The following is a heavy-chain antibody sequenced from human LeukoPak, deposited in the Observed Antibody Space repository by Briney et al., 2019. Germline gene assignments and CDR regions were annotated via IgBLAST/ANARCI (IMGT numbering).Heavy chain of an antibody. CDR2: ISGSGGST. CDR3: AKDFDIAAAGTLWFDP. J-gene: IGHJ5*02. V-gene: IGHV3-23*01. D-gene: IGHD6-13*01. CDR1: GFTFSSYA. Sequence: GGSLRLSCAASGFTFSSYAMSWVRQAPGKGLEWVSAISGSGGSTYYADSVKGRFTISRDNSKNTLYLQMNSLRAEDTALYYCAKDFDIAAAGTLWFDPWGQGTLVTVSS.